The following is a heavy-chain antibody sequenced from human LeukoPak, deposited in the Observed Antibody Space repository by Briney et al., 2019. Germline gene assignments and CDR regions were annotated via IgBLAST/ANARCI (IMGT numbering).Heavy chain of an antibody. V-gene: IGHV4-39*01. CDR1: GGSISNSNAF. J-gene: IGHJ2*01. CDR2: VYYTGAT. CDR3: ARGRGRRRDGYNGDWYFDL. Sequence: PSETLSLTCTVSGGSISNSNAFWGWIRQPPGKRLEWLGSVYYTGATHYNPSLKSRVTMSVDTSKNQFSLKLTSVTAADTAVYYCARGRGRRRDGYNGDWYFDLWGRGTLVTVSS. D-gene: IGHD5-24*01.